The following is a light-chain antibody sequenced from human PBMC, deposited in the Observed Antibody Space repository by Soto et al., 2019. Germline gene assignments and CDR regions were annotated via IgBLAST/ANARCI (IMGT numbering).Light chain of an antibody. V-gene: IGLV2-8*01. Sequence: QSALTQPPSASGSPGMSVTLSCSGTDNDVGRYDYVSWYQQHPGKAPKLLIYEVSKRPSGVPDRFPASKSGNTASLTVSGLQGEDEAYYYCMSYVGGNSVAFGGGTKLTVL. J-gene: IGLJ2*01. CDR3: MSYVGGNSVA. CDR1: DNDVGRYDY. CDR2: EVS.